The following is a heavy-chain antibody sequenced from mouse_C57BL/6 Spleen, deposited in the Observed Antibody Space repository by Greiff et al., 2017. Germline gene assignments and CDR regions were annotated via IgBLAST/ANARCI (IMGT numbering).Heavy chain of an antibody. J-gene: IGHJ1*03. D-gene: IGHD1-1*01. CDR3: ARGGTVVEYFDV. CDR2: INPYNGGT. Sequence: EVQLQQSGPVLVKPGASVKMSCKASGYTFTDYYMNWVKQSHGKSLEWIGVINPYNGGTSYNQKFKGKATLTVDTSSSTAYMELNSLTSEDSAVXYCARGGTVVEYFDVWGTGTTVTVSS. CDR1: GYTFTDYY. V-gene: IGHV1-19*01.